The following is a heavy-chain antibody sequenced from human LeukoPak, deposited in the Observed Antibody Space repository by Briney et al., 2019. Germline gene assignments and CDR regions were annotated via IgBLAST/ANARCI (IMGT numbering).Heavy chain of an antibody. Sequence: PGGSLRLSCAASGFTFSSYWMSWVRQAPGKGLEWVANIKQDGSEKYYVDSVKGRFTISRDNAKNSLYLQMNSLRAEDTAVYYCARELLLWFGELSVAFDIWGQGTMVTVSS. CDR1: GFTFSSYW. D-gene: IGHD3-10*01. J-gene: IGHJ3*02. CDR2: IKQDGSEK. V-gene: IGHV3-7*01. CDR3: ARELLLWFGELSVAFDI.